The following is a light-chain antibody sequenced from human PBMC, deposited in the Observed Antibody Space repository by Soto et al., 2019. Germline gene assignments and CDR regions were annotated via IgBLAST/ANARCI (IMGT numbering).Light chain of an antibody. CDR1: SNDVGGYNY. CDR3: SSHSSTSPYV. V-gene: IGLV2-14*01. Sequence: QSVLTQPASVSGSPGQSITISCTGTSNDVGGYNYVSWYQQQPGKAPKLIIYEVSDRPSGVSNRFSGSKSGNTASLTISGLHVEDEADYYCSSHSSTSPYVFGTGTRAPS. J-gene: IGLJ1*01. CDR2: EVS.